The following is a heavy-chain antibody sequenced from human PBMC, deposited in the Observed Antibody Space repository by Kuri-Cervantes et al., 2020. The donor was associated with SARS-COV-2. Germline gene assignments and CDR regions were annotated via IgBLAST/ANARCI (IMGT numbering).Heavy chain of an antibody. CDR1: GFTFDDYV. D-gene: IGHD3-10*01. CDR2: ISWNSNNI. J-gene: IGHJ3*02. Sequence: LKISCAASGFTFDDYVMHWVRQAPGKGLEWVSGISWNSNNIYYVDSVKGRFTISRDSAKTSLFLQMNSLRPEDMAMYYCAKERGYGYGFDIWGQGTMVTVSS. V-gene: IGHV3-9*03. CDR3: AKERGYGYGFDI.